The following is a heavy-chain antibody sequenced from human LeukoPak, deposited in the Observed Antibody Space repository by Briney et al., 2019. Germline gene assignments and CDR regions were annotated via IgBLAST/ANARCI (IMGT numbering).Heavy chain of an antibody. J-gene: IGHJ4*02. Sequence: GGSLRLSCAASGFTFSSYAMSWVRQAPGKGLEWVSAISGSGGSTYYADSVKGRFTISRDNSKNTLYLQMNSLRAEDTAVYYCAKDPGHITMIVALFDYWGQGTLDTVSS. V-gene: IGHV3-23*01. D-gene: IGHD3-22*01. CDR3: AKDPGHITMIVALFDY. CDR1: GFTFSSYA. CDR2: ISGSGGST.